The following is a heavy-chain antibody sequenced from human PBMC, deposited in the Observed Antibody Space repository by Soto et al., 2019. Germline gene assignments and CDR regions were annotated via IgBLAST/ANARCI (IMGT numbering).Heavy chain of an antibody. J-gene: IGHJ4*02. V-gene: IGHV1-2*02. CDR1: GYTFSAYH. CDR2: INPKGGAP. CDR3: ATETPDMVRGVIAN. Sequence: ASVKVSCKASGYTFSAYHIHWVRQAPGQGLEWMGWINPKGGAPSYALSFQGRVTMTSDTTISTAYMEVTSLRSDDTAVYYCATETPDMVRGVIANWGQGTLVTVSS. D-gene: IGHD3-10*01.